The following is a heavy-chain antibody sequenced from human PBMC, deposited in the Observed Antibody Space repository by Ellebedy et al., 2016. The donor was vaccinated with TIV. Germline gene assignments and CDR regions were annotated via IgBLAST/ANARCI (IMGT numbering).Heavy chain of an antibody. CDR3: ARNHCSNGSCYSYSLTD. J-gene: IGHJ4*02. D-gene: IGHD2-8*01. Sequence: PGGSLRLSCAASGFAVSSAYMTWVRQAPGKGLEWVSVIYSAGMTFYADSVKGRFTISRDHSKETVYLQMSSLRAGDTAVYYCARNHCSNGSCYSYSLTDWGQGTLVTVSS. CDR1: GFAVSSAY. CDR2: IYSAGMT. V-gene: IGHV3-66*01.